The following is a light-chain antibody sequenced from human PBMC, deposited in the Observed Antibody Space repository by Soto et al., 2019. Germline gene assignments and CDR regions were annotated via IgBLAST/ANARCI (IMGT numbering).Light chain of an antibody. Sequence: QSALTQPAAVSGSPGQSITISCTGTISDVGGSNYVSWYQQHPGKAPKLMIYEVNNRPSGVSNRFSGSKSGNTASLTISGLQSEDEADYYCSSYRSSSTLFGGGTKLTVL. CDR2: EVN. CDR3: SSYRSSSTL. V-gene: IGLV2-14*01. CDR1: ISDVGGSNY. J-gene: IGLJ2*01.